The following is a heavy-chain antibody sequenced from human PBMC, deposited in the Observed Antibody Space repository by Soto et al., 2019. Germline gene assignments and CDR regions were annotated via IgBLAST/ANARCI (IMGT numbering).Heavy chain of an antibody. D-gene: IGHD1-7*01. CDR1: GFTFSDYY. J-gene: IGHJ4*02. CDR3: ARGGVRGTTSRGHVYN. CDR2: ISSSSDYT. V-gene: IGHV3-11*06. Sequence: QVQVVESGGGLVKPGGSLRLSCAASGFTFSDYYMNWIRQAPGKGLEWVSYISSSSDYTKYADSVKGRFTISRDNAKSSLCLQMNSLRAEDTAMYYCARGGVRGTTSRGHVYNWGQGTLVTVSS.